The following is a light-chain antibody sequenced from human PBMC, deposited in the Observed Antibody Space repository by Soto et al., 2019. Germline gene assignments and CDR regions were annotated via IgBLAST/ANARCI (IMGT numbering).Light chain of an antibody. CDR1: QGISSW. CDR2: WAS. V-gene: IGKV1-5*03. J-gene: IGKJ2*01. Sequence: DIQMTQSPSTLSASVGDRVTITCRASQGISSWLAWYQQKPGKAPKLLIYWASSLESGVPSRFSGSGSETEFTLTISSLQPDDFATYYCQQYNTYSYTFGQGTKLEIK. CDR3: QQYNTYSYT.